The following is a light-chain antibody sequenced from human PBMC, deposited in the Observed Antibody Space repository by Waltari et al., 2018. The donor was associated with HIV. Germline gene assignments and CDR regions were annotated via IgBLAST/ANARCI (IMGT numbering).Light chain of an antibody. Sequence: ELVMTQSPATLSVSPGERVTLSCRASQNVITNLAWYQQKPGQSPRPRIYGASTRATGVPPRFSGGGSGTEFTLTIGSLQSEDFAFYYCQQYNNWPRTFGQGAKVEVK. V-gene: IGKV3-15*01. CDR2: GAS. CDR3: QQYNNWPRT. J-gene: IGKJ1*01. CDR1: QNVITN.